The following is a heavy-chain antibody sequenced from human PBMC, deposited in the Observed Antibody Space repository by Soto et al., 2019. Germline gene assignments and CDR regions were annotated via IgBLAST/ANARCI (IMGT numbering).Heavy chain of an antibody. CDR2: IYWDDDK. Sequence: QITLKESGPTVVRPTQTLTLTCTFSGFSLSTREVGVGWIRQPPGKALEWLALIYWDDDKRYRPSLKSRLTIVKDTSKNLVNLIMTNMDPEDTATYSCAHRAYYYGSGSYYTHWGQGILVTVSS. CDR1: GFSLSTREVG. V-gene: IGHV2-5*02. D-gene: IGHD3-10*01. J-gene: IGHJ4*02. CDR3: AHRAYYYGSGSYYTH.